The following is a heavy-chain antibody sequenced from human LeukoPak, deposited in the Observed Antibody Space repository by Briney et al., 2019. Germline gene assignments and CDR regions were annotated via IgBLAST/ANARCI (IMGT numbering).Heavy chain of an antibody. D-gene: IGHD1-26*01. V-gene: IGHV4-59*08. Sequence: SETLSLTCTVSGGSITSYYWSWIRQPPGRGLEWIGYISYSGSTNYNPSLKSRVTISVDTSKNQFSLKLSSVTAADTAAYYCARHLGATPFDYWGQGTLITVSS. J-gene: IGHJ4*02. CDR3: ARHLGATPFDY. CDR2: ISYSGST. CDR1: GGSITSYY.